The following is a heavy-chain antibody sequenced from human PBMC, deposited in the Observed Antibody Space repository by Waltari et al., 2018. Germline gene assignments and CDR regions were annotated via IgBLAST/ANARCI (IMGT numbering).Heavy chain of an antibody. CDR3: TTDGGGDSSSWSIDY. CDR2: IKSKTDGGTT. CDR1: GFTFSNAW. D-gene: IGHD6-13*01. J-gene: IGHJ4*02. V-gene: IGHV3-15*01. Sequence: EVQLVESGGGLVKPGGSLRLSCAASGFTFSNAWMSWVRQAPGPGLEWVGRIKSKTDGGTTDYAAPVKGRFTISRDDSKNTLYLQMNSLKTEDTAVYYCTTDGGGDSSSWSIDYWGQGTLVTVSS.